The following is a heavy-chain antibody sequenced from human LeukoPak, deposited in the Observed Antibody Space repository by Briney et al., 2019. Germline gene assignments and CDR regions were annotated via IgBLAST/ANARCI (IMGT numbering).Heavy chain of an antibody. V-gene: IGHV1-46*01. Sequence: ASVKVSCKASGYTFTSCYMHWVRQAPGQGLEWMGIINPSGGSTSYAQKFQGRVTMTRDTSTSTVYMELSSLRSEDTAVYYCARAQITMVRGVSPEFYMDVWGKGTTVTVSS. CDR2: INPSGGST. D-gene: IGHD3-10*01. J-gene: IGHJ6*03. CDR3: ARAQITMVRGVSPEFYMDV. CDR1: GYTFTSCY.